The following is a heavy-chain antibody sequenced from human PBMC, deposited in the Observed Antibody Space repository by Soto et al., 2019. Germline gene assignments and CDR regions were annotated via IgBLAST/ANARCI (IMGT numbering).Heavy chain of an antibody. Sequence: PVGSLRLSCAASGFTFSSDGMHWFRQAPVKGLEWVAVIWYDGSNKYYADSVKGRFTISRDNSKNTLYLQMNSLRAEDTAVYYCARDSGLYYYYGMDVWGQGTTVTVSS. CDR3: ARDSGLYYYYGMDV. CDR2: IWYDGSNK. CDR1: GFTFSSDG. V-gene: IGHV3-33*01. J-gene: IGHJ6*02.